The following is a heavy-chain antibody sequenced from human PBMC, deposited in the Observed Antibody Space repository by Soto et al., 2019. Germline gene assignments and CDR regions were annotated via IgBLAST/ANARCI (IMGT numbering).Heavy chain of an antibody. D-gene: IGHD2-15*01. J-gene: IGHJ5*02. Sequence: EVQLVESGGGLVKPGGSLRLSCAASGFSFSSYSMNWVRQAPGTGLEWVSSISSSTSYINYADSVKGRCTISRDNAKKSLYLHMNSLRAEDTAVYYCARGYTGYCSGGTCYWFDPWGQGTLVTVSS. CDR1: GFSFSSYS. V-gene: IGHV3-21*01. CDR3: ARGYTGYCSGGTCYWFDP. CDR2: ISSSTSYI.